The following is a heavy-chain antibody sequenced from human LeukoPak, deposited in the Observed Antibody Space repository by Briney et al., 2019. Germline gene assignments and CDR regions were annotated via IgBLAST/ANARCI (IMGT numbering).Heavy chain of an antibody. CDR1: EFDFLSYG. Sequence: PGGSLRLSCVASEFDFLSYGIQWVRQAPGKGLVWVSRIFSDGTTTSYADSVKGRFTISRDNAKNTLYLQMNSLRAEDTAVYYCARALPREVTLDYWGQGTLVTVSP. D-gene: IGHD2-21*02. CDR2: IFSDGTTT. CDR3: ARALPREVTLDY. J-gene: IGHJ4*01. V-gene: IGHV3-74*01.